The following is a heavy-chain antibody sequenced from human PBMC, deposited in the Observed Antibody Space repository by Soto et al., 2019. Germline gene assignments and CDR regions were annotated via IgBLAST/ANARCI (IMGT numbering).Heavy chain of an antibody. D-gene: IGHD3-10*01. CDR2: MNPNSGNT. Sequence: ASVKVSCKASGYTFTSYDINWVRQATGQGLEWMGWMNPNSGNTGYAQKFQGRVTMTRNTSIRTAYMELSSLRSEDTAVYYCARVASINYYGSGSYLTRDAFDIWGQGTMVTVSS. V-gene: IGHV1-8*01. CDR1: GYTFTSYD. J-gene: IGHJ3*02. CDR3: ARVASINYYGSGSYLTRDAFDI.